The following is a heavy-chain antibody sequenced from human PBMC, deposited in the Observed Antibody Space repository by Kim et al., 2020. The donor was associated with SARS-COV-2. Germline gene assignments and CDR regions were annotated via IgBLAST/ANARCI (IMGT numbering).Heavy chain of an antibody. D-gene: IGHD4-4*01. CDR2: ISASGGDT. J-gene: IGHJ4*02. V-gene: IGHV3-23*01. CDR1: GFTFSSYA. CDR3: AKVTTLTAPFYVY. Sequence: GGSLRLSCAASGFTFSSYALSWVRQAPGKGLEWVSRISASGGDTYYADSVQGRITISSDNSKNALNLEMNSLRAEDTALYYCAKVTTLTAPFYVYWGQGT.